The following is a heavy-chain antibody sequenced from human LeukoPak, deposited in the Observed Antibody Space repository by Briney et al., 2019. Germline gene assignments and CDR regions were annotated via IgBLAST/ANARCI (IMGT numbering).Heavy chain of an antibody. J-gene: IGHJ4*02. CDR2: IRYDGSNK. V-gene: IGHV3-30*02. Sequence: GGSLRLSCAASGFTITTYAMTWVRQAPGKGLEWVAFIRYDGSNKYYADSVKGRFTISRDNSKNTLYLQMNSLRAEDTAVYYCAKEGFDYWGQGTLVTVSS. CDR3: AKEGFDY. CDR1: GFTITTYA.